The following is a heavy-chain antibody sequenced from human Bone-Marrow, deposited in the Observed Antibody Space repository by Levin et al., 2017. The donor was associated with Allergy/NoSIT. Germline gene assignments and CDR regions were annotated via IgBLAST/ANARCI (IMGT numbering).Heavy chain of an antibody. CDR1: GFTFSNFG. D-gene: IGHD6-19*01. Sequence: AGGSLRLSCAASGFTFSNFGMHWVRQAPGKGLEWVAVISYDGSNKYYPDSLKGRFTISRDNSKNTLYLQMNSLRTDDTAVYYCAKDFSAWYPEYWGQGTLVTVSS. CDR3: AKDFSAWYPEY. V-gene: IGHV3-30*18. J-gene: IGHJ4*02. CDR2: ISYDGSNK.